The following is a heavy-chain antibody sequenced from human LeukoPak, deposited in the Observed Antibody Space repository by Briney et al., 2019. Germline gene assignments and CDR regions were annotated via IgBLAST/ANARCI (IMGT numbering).Heavy chain of an antibody. CDR1: RFTFSSYG. Sequence: GGSLRLSCAASRFTFSSYGMNWVRQAPGKGLEWVAYIQYDGSNAQYADSVKGRFSISRDSSKNILYLQMNSLRAEDTAVYYCARDQYYGSGTYYNSSKGYFDYWGQGTLVTVSS. CDR3: ARDQYYGSGTYYNSSKGYFDY. J-gene: IGHJ4*02. D-gene: IGHD3-10*01. CDR2: IQYDGSNA. V-gene: IGHV3-30*02.